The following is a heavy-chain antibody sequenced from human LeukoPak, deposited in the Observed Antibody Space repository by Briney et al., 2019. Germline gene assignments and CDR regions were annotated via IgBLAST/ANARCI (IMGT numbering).Heavy chain of an antibody. D-gene: IGHD3-10*01. CDR1: GFTFSDYY. CDR2: ISSSGSTK. Sequence: GGSLRLSCAAPGFTFSDYYMSWIRQVPGKGLEWVSYISSSGSTKYYADSVKGRFTISRDNAKNSLYLQMNSLRAEDTAVYYCARDYGSGNYPDAFDIWGQGTMVTVSS. CDR3: ARDYGSGNYPDAFDI. J-gene: IGHJ3*02. V-gene: IGHV3-11*01.